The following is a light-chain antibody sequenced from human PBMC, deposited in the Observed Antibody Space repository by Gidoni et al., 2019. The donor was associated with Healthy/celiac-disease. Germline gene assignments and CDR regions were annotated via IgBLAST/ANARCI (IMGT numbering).Light chain of an antibody. CDR2: AAS. CDR3: QQSYSTPQT. J-gene: IGKJ5*01. CDR1: HSIRSY. V-gene: IGKV1-39*01. Sequence: DIQMPQSPPSLSASVGDRVTITCRASHSIRSYLTWYQQKPGKAPKLLIYAASSLQSGVPSRFSGSGSGTDFTLTISSLQPEDFATYYCQQSYSTPQTFGQXTRLEIK.